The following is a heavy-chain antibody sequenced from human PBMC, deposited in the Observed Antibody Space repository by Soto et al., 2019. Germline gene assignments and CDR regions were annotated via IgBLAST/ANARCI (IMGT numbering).Heavy chain of an antibody. CDR3: ARGEYGDWCYY. J-gene: IGHJ4*02. V-gene: IGHV1-3*01. CDR2: INAGNGNT. CDR1: GYTFINYL. Sequence: QVQLVQSGAEVKKPGASVRVSCKASGYTFINYLMHWVRQAPGQRLEWMGWINAGNGNTKDSEKFQGRVTISRDTSANTAYMELSSLKSEDTAVYYCARGEYGDWCYYWGRGTLVTVSS. D-gene: IGHD4-17*01.